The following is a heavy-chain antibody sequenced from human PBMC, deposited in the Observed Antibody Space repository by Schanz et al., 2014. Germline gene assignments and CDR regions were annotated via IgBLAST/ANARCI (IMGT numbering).Heavy chain of an antibody. Sequence: LVESGGGVVQPGRSLRLSCAASGFTFSSYGMHWVRQVPGKGLEWVANIKQDGSEKYYVDSVKGRFTLSRDNAKNSMYLQMNSLRVEDTAVYYCARDPNSVNEIDYWGQGTLVTVSS. V-gene: IGHV3-7*03. CDR3: ARDPNSVNEIDY. CDR2: IKQDGSEK. D-gene: IGHD5-12*01. J-gene: IGHJ4*02. CDR1: GFTFSSYG.